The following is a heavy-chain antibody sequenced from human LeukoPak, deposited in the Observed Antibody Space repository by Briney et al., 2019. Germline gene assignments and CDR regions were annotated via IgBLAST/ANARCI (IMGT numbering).Heavy chain of an antibody. V-gene: IGHV3-72*01. CDR2: INNNANSNNT. J-gene: IGHJ4*02. CDR3: ARPFPDCSGGSCYYYFDY. D-gene: IGHD2-15*01. Sequence: PGGSLRLSCAASGFTFSDHYMNWVRQAPGKGLEWVGRINNNANSNNTEYAASVKCRFTISRDDSKNSLYRQMKSLKTEDTAVYYCARPFPDCSGGSCYYYFDYWGQGTLVTVSS. CDR1: GFTFSDHY.